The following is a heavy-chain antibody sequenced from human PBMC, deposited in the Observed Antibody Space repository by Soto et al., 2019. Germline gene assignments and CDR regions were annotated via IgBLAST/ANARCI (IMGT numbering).Heavy chain of an antibody. CDR2: MNDKSGDT. D-gene: IGHD3-16*01. CDR3: ARGNPFNYAGFDV. J-gene: IGHJ6*02. V-gene: IGHV1-8*01. Sequence: QAHLEQSGAEVKRPGAPVKVSCKASGYTFSDFDINWLRQTSGQGPEWMGWMNDKSGDTFFAQRFQGKFNMTWDTSLSTAYMEVGSLTSDDTAMYYCARGNPFNYAGFDVWGQGTTVAVSS. CDR1: GYTFSDFD.